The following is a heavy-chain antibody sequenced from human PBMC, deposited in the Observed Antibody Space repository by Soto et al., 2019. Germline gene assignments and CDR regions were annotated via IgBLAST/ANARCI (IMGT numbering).Heavy chain of an antibody. V-gene: IGHV3-23*01. CDR2: SRGSGGST. Sequence: TIVSWCVRWIRQAKGKRLEWVSASRGSGGSTYYADSVKGRFTIYRDNSKNTLYLQMNSLRAEDTAVYYCAKDLGSVLTGYFSNPDAFDIWGQRPLV. CDR1: TIVSWC. J-gene: IGHJ3*02. D-gene: IGHD3-9*01. CDR3: AKDLGSVLTGYFSNPDAFDI.